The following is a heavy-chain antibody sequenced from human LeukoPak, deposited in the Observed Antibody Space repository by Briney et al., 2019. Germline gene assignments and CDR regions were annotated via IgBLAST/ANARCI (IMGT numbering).Heavy chain of an antibody. CDR1: GFSFDDYA. V-gene: IGHV3-9*01. J-gene: IGHJ4*02. CDR3: ARDTPTREYSGYDPLDY. CDR2: INWNSGTK. D-gene: IGHD5-12*01. Sequence: PGGSLRLSCAASGFSFDDYAMHWVRQAPGKGLEWVSGINWNSGTKGYAESVKGRFTISRDNAKNSLYLQMNSLRAEDTAVYYCARDTPTREYSGYDPLDYWGQGTLVTVSS.